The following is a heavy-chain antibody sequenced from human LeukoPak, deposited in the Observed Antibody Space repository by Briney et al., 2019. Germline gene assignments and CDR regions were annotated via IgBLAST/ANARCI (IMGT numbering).Heavy chain of an antibody. CDR3: AKSMSTFYRGFFDY. CDR1: GFTFTSYA. Sequence: GGSLRLSCAASGFTFTSYAMNWVRQAPGKGLEWVSGISGSGGSTFYADSVKGRFTISRDNSKNTLYLQINSLRAEDTAMYYCAKSMSTFYRGFFDYWGQGTLVSVSS. CDR2: ISGSGGST. V-gene: IGHV3-23*01. D-gene: IGHD5/OR15-5a*01. J-gene: IGHJ4*02.